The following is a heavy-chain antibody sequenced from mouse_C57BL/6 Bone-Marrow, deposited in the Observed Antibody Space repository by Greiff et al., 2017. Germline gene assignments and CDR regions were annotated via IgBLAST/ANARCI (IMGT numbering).Heavy chain of an antibody. D-gene: IGHD1-1*01. Sequence: QVQLQQPGAELVKPGASVKLSCKASGYTFTSYWMHWVKQRPGPGLEWIGMIHPNSGSTTYNEKFTSKGTLTVDKSSSTAFMQLSSLTSEDSAVYYCAKITMVVAIGSDYWGQGTTLTVSS. CDR3: AKITMVVAIGSDY. CDR2: IHPNSGST. V-gene: IGHV1-64*01. J-gene: IGHJ2*01. CDR1: GYTFTSYW.